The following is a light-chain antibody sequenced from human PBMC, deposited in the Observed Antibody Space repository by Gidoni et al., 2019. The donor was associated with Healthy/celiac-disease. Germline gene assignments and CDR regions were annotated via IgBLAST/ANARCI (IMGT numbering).Light chain of an antibody. V-gene: IGLV1-40*01. CDR3: QSYDSSLSGPWV. J-gene: IGLJ3*02. Sequence: QSVLTQPPSVSGAPGQRVTISCTGSSSNIGAGYDVHWYQPLPGTAPKLPIYGNSNRPSGVPDRFSGSKSGTSASLAITGLQAEDEADYYCQSYDSSLSGPWVFGGGTKLTVL. CDR2: GNS. CDR1: SSNIGAGYD.